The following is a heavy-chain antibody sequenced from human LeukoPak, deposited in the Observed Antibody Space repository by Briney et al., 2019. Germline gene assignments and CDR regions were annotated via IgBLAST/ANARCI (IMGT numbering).Heavy chain of an antibody. Sequence: GASVKVSCKASGYTFTGYYMHWVRQAPGQGLEWVGWINPNSGGTNYAQKFQGRVTMTRDTSISTAYMELSRLRSDDTAVYYCARDLQWLRPFDYWGQGTLVTVSS. J-gene: IGHJ4*02. D-gene: IGHD5-12*01. CDR3: ARDLQWLRPFDY. CDR1: GYTFTGYY. CDR2: INPNSGGT. V-gene: IGHV1-2*02.